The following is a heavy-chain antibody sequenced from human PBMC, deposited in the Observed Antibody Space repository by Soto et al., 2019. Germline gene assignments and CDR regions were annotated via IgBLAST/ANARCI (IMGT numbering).Heavy chain of an antibody. CDR3: VRGGHGSGSYLGSY. J-gene: IGHJ4*02. D-gene: IGHD3-10*01. Sequence: VQLVESGGGLAQPGGSLRLSCVASGFTFTTNWMNWVRQAPGKGLEWVADIRQDGGAQNYVDSVKGRFTISRDNAKNSVFLQMDSLGTEDTAVYYCVRGGHGSGSYLGSYWGQGILVTVSS. CDR2: IRQDGGAQ. CDR1: GFTFTTNW. V-gene: IGHV3-7*03.